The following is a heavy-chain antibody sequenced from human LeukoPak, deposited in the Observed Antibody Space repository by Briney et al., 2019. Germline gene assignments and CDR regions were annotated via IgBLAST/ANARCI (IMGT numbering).Heavy chain of an antibody. J-gene: IGHJ4*02. Sequence: SVKVSCKASGYTFTGYYMHWVRQAPGQGLEWMGWINPNSGGTNYAQKFQGRVTMTRDTSISTAYMELSRLRSDDTAVYYCARTRGGRQMAYYYDSSGYYSLFDYWGQGTLVTVSS. V-gene: IGHV1-2*02. CDR1: GYTFTGYY. D-gene: IGHD3-22*01. CDR3: ARTRGGRQMAYYYDSSGYYSLFDY. CDR2: INPNSGGT.